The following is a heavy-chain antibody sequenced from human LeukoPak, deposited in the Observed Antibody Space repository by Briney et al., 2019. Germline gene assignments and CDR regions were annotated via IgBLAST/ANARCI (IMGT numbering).Heavy chain of an antibody. Sequence: ASVKVSCKASGYTFTGYYMHWVRQAPGQGLEWMGWINPNSGGTNYAQKFQGRVTMTRDTSISTAYMELSGLRSDDTAVYYCARVPVYSSGWYGYYGMDVWGQGTTVTVSS. V-gene: IGHV1-2*02. CDR3: ARVPVYSSGWYGYYGMDV. J-gene: IGHJ6*02. CDR1: GYTFTGYY. D-gene: IGHD6-19*01. CDR2: INPNSGGT.